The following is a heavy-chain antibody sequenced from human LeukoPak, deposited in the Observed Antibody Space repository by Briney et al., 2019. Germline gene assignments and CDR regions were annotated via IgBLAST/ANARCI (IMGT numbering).Heavy chain of an antibody. J-gene: IGHJ5*02. CDR2: IYYSGST. D-gene: IGHD1-14*01. Sequence: PLETLSLTCTVSGGSISSHYWSWIRQPPGKGLEWIGYIYYSGSTNYNPSLKSRVTISVDTSKNQFSLKLSSVTAADTAVYYCARFVADTGLDHYNWFDPWGQGTLVTVSS. CDR1: GGSISSHY. V-gene: IGHV4-59*11. CDR3: ARFVADTGLDHYNWFDP.